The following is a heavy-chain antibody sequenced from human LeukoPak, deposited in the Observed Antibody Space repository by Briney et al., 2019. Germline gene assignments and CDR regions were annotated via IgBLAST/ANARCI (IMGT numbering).Heavy chain of an antibody. Sequence: GGSLRLSCAASGFTFDDYAMHWVRQAPGKGLEWVSLISWDGGSTYYADSVKGRFTISRDNSKNSLYLQMNSLRAEDTALYYCAKDQCSGGSCYFDYWGQGTLVTVSS. CDR3: AKDQCSGGSCYFDY. D-gene: IGHD2-15*01. J-gene: IGHJ4*02. CDR1: GFTFDDYA. V-gene: IGHV3-43D*03. CDR2: ISWDGGST.